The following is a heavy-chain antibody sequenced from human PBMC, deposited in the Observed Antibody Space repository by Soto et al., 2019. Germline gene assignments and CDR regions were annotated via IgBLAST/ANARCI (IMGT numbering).Heavy chain of an antibody. CDR2: IYYSGST. D-gene: IGHD3-10*01. CDR3: AGCMVRGSAFDI. J-gene: IGHJ3*02. V-gene: IGHV4-31*03. CDR1: GGSISSGGYY. Sequence: QVQLQESGPGLVKPSQTPSLTCTVSGGSISSGGYYWSWIRQHPGKGLEWIGYIYYSGSTYYNPSLKSRVTISVDTSKNQFSLKLSSVSAADTAVYYCAGCMVRGSAFDIWGQGTMVTVSS.